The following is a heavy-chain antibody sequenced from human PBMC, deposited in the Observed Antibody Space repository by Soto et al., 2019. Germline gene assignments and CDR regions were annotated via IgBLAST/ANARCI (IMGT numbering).Heavy chain of an antibody. Sequence: SETLSLTCTVSCGSIGSTRYYCSCIRHHPGNSLDWIAYIYHSGSTYSNPSLKSRVAMSVDTSSNQFSLSLSSVTAADTAVYYCARDEQVGSGSFFYYYYGMEVWGQGATVTV. CDR3: ARDEQVGSGSFFYYYYGMEV. J-gene: IGHJ6*02. D-gene: IGHD1-26*01. CDR2: IYHSGST. V-gene: IGHV4-31*03. CDR1: CGSIGSTRYY.